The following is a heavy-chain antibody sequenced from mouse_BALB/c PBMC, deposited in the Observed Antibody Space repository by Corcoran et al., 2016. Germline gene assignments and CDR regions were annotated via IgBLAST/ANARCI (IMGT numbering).Heavy chain of an antibody. Sequence: QIQLVQSGPEQKKPGETVKISCKASGYTFTNYGVNWVKQAPGKGLKWMGWINTYTGEPTYADDFKGRFAFSLETSASTAYLQINNLKNEDTATYFCARPLYYYGSSYGYWGQGTTLTVSS. J-gene: IGHJ2*01. CDR3: ARPLYYYGSSYGY. CDR1: GYTFTNYG. CDR2: INTYTGEP. V-gene: IGHV9-3-1*01. D-gene: IGHD1-1*01.